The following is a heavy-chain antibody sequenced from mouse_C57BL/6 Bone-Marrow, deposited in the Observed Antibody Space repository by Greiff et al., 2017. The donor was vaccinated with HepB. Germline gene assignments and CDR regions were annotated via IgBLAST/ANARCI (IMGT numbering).Heavy chain of an antibody. D-gene: IGHD2-10*01. Sequence: QVQLQQSGAELARPGASVKLSCKASGYTFTSYGISWVKQRTGQGLEWIGEIYPRSGNTYYNEKFKGKATLTADKSSSTEYMDLRSLTSEDSAVYFCARSYYGNWDYAMDYWGQGTSVTVSS. CDR1: GYTFTSYG. CDR2: IYPRSGNT. J-gene: IGHJ4*01. V-gene: IGHV1-81*01. CDR3: ARSYYGNWDYAMDY.